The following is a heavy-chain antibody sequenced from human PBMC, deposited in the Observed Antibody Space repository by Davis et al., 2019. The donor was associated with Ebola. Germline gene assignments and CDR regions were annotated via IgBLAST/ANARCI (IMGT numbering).Heavy chain of an antibody. Sequence: MPSETLSLTCTVSGCSISSSSHYWGWIRQPPWTGLEWIGSIYYSGSTYYNPSLKSRVTISVDSSKNHFSLKLSSVTAADTAVYYWARGGTTGTSYWGQGTLVTVSS. V-gene: IGHV4-39*07. CDR2: IYYSGST. D-gene: IGHD1-1*01. J-gene: IGHJ4*02. CDR3: ARGGTTGTSY. CDR1: GCSISSSSHY.